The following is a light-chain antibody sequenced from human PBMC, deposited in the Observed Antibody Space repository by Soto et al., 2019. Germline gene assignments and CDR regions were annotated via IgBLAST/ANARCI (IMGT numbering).Light chain of an antibody. V-gene: IGKV1-5*01. Sequence: DIQMTQSPSSVSASVGDRVTITCRASQGISSWLAWYQQKQGRAPKLLIYDASRLEDGVPSRFSGSGYGTEFTLTISGLQPDDFATYYCQQFHTYYTFGQGTNVHIK. CDR2: DAS. J-gene: IGKJ2*01. CDR3: QQFHTYYT. CDR1: QGISSW.